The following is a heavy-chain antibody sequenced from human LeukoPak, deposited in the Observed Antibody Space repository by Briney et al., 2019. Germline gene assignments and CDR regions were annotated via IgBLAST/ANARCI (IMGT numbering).Heavy chain of an antibody. CDR3: AKDGLEVVTAITYYYYYYGMDV. CDR2: ISYDGSNK. CDR1: GFTFSSYG. D-gene: IGHD2-21*02. V-gene: IGHV3-30*18. Sequence: PGRSLRLSCAASGFTFSSYGMHWVRQAPGRGLEWVAVISYDGSNKYYADSVKGRFTISRDNSKNTLYLQMNNLRAEDTAVYYCAKDGLEVVTAITYYYYYYGMDVWGQGTTVTVSS. J-gene: IGHJ6*02.